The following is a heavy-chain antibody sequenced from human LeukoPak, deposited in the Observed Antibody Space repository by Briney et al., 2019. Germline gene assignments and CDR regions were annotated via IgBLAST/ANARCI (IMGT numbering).Heavy chain of an antibody. CDR1: GFTFSSYA. V-gene: IGHV3-30-3*01. J-gene: IGHJ4*02. Sequence: GGSLRLSCAASGFTFSSYAMHWVRQAPGKGLEWVAVISYDGSNKYYADSMKGRFTISRDNSKNTLYLQMNSLRAEDTAVYYCAKDQDTAIPDGGYFDYWGQGTLVTVSS. CDR2: ISYDGSNK. D-gene: IGHD5-18*01. CDR3: AKDQDTAIPDGGYFDY.